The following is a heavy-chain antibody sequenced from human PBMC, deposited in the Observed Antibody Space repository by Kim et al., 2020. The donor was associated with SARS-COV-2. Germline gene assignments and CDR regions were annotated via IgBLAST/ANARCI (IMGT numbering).Heavy chain of an antibody. V-gene: IGHV3-74*01. CDR3: ARGYGSGTNY. J-gene: IGHJ4*02. CDR2: ST. Sequence: STGYADSVKGRFTISRDNAKNTRYLQMNSLRLEDTAVYYCARGYGSGTNYWGQGTLVTVST. D-gene: IGHD3-10*01.